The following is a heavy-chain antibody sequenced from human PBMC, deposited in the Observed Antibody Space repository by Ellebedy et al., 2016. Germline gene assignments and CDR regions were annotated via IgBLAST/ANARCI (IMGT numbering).Heavy chain of an antibody. V-gene: IGHV3-33*01. D-gene: IGHD3-10*01. J-gene: IGHJ4*02. CDR2: IWYDGSNK. Sequence: GESLKISCAASGFTFSSYGMHWVRQAPGKGLEWVAVIWYDGSNKYYADSVKGRFTISRDNSKNTRYLQMNSLRAEDTAVYYCARDWSGLWFGESDPVYYFDYWGQGTLVTVSS. CDR1: GFTFSSYG. CDR3: ARDWSGLWFGESDPVYYFDY.